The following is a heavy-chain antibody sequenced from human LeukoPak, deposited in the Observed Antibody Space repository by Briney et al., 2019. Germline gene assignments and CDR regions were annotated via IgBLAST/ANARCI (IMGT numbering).Heavy chain of an antibody. CDR2: IYYSGST. V-gene: IGHV4-30-4*01. CDR3: ARAGSHWYFDL. J-gene: IGHJ2*01. CDR1: GGSISSGDYY. Sequence: SQTLPLTCTVSGGSISSGDYYWSWLRQPPGKGLEWIGYIYYSGSTYYNPSLKSRVTISVDTSKNQFSLKLSSVTAADTAVYYCARAGSHWYFDLWGRGTLVTVSS.